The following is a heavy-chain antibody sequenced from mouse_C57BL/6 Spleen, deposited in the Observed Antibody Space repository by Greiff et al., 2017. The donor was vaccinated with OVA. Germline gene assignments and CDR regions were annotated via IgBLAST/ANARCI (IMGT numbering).Heavy chain of an antibody. CDR1: GYTFTSYW. CDR3: ASYYGSSYGAWFAY. J-gene: IGHJ3*01. CDR2: IDPSDSYT. D-gene: IGHD1-1*01. V-gene: IGHV1-50*01. Sequence: QVQLQQPGAELVKPGASVKLSCKASGYTFTSYWMQWVKQRPGQGLEWIGEIDPSDSYTNYNQKFKGKATLTVDTSSSTAYMQLSSLTSEDSAVYYCASYYGSSYGAWFAYWGQGTLVTVSA.